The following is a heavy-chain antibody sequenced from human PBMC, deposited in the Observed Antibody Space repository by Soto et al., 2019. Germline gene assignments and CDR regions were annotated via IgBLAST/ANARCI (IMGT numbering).Heavy chain of an antibody. CDR3: ARVRFGDPFDF. D-gene: IGHD3-16*01. CDR1: GYRFTTYG. CDR2: FNPDNQNT. J-gene: IGHJ4*02. V-gene: IGHV1-18*01. Sequence: ASVKVSCKVSGYRFTTYGINWVRQAPGQGLEWVGWFNPDNQNTNYAQKSQDRVSLTTDSSTNTAYMELRDLRSDDTAVYYCARVRFGDPFDFWGQGSLVTVSS.